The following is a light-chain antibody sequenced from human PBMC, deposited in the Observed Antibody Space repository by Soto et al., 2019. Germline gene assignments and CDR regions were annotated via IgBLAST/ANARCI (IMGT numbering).Light chain of an antibody. V-gene: IGLV2-14*01. CDR1: SSDVGGYNY. CDR3: SSYTSSSTRV. Sequence: QSVLTQPASVSGSPGQSITISCTGTSSDVGGYNYVSWYQQHPGEAPKLMIYDVSNRPSGVSNRFSGSKSGNTVSLTISGLQAEDEADYYCSSYTSSSTRVFGTGTKVTVL. CDR2: DVS. J-gene: IGLJ1*01.